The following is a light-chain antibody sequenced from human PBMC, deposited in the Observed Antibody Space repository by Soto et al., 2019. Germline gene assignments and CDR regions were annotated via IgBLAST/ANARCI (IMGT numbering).Light chain of an antibody. V-gene: IGKV3D-15*01. CDR2: GAS. CDR3: QQYNNWPWLT. CDR1: QSVSSN. J-gene: IGKJ4*01. Sequence: EIVMTQSPATLSVSPGERATLSCRASQSVSSNLAWYQQKPGQAPRLLIYGASIRATGIPARFSGSGSGTEFTLTISSLQSEDFAVYYCQQYNNWPWLTFGGGTKVEIK.